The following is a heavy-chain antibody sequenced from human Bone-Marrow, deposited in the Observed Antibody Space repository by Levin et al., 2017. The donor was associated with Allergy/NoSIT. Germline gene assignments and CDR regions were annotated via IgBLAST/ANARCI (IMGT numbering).Heavy chain of an antibody. D-gene: IGHD3-10*01. CDR2: ISSTGSVV. Sequence: LSLTCAASGFTFSDYYMSWIRQVPGKGLEWISYISSTGSVVNYADSVKGRFTISRDNDKNSLFLQMNSLRADDTAVYYCARAGGIYYFGAGSYTDNWGQGTLVTVSS. CDR1: GFTFSDYY. CDR3: ARAGGIYYFGAGSYTDN. J-gene: IGHJ4*02. V-gene: IGHV3-11*01.